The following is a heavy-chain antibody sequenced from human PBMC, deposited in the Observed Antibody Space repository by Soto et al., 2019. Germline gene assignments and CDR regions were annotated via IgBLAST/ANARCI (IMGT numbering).Heavy chain of an antibody. CDR1: GFNFRKFA. CDR2: MSERSGPP. J-gene: IGHJ2*01. Sequence: ELQLVESGGGLVQPGGSLRLSCAASGFNFRKFAMSWVRQAPGKGLEWVSGMSERSGPPLYADSVKGRFTISRDNSKSTLYLEMNNLRPEDTAVYYCAKDRDNTDYYWIFDLWGRGTPVTVSS. D-gene: IGHD4-17*01. V-gene: IGHV3-23*04. CDR3: AKDRDNTDYYWIFDL.